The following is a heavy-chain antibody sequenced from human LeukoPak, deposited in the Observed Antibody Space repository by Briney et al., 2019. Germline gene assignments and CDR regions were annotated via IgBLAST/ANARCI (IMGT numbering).Heavy chain of an antibody. D-gene: IGHD4-17*01. Sequence: SETLSLTCTVSGGSISSYYWSWIRQPPGKGLEWIGYSYYTGSSNYNPSLRSRVTISVDTSRNQFSLELSSVTAADTAVYYCARVPHFGDYGWFDPWGQGTLVTVSS. V-gene: IGHV4-59*01. J-gene: IGHJ5*02. CDR1: GGSISSYY. CDR3: ARVPHFGDYGWFDP. CDR2: SYYTGSS.